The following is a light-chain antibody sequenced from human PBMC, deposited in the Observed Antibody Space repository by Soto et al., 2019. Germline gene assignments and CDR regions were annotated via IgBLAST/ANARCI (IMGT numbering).Light chain of an antibody. CDR3: AAWDDSLSGYV. CDR2: RNN. V-gene: IGLV1-47*01. J-gene: IGLJ1*01. CDR1: SSNIGSNY. Sequence: QLELTQPPSASGTPGQRVTISCSGSSSNIGSNYVYWYQQLPGTAPKLLIYRNNQRPSGVPDRFSGSKSGTSASLAISGLRSEDEADYYCAAWDDSLSGYVFGTGTKLTVL.